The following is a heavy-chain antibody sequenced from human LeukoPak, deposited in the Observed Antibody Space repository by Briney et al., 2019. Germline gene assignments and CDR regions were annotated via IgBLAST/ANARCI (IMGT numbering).Heavy chain of an antibody. J-gene: IGHJ6*03. V-gene: IGHV4-39*01. CDR2: IYYSGST. D-gene: IGHD3-10*01. CDR1: GGSISSSSYY. Sequence: PSETLSLTCTVSGGSISSSSYYWGWIRQPPGKGLEWIGSIYYSGSTYYNPSLKSRVTISVDTSKNQFSLKLSSVTAADTAVYYCASRANSWGFGELWSMDVWGKGTTVTISS. CDR3: ASRANSWGFGELWSMDV.